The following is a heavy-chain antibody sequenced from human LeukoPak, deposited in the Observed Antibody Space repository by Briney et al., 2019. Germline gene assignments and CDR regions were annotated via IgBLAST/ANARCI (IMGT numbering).Heavy chain of an antibody. D-gene: IGHD5-18*01. Sequence: SETLSLTCAVYGGSFSGYYWSWIRQPPGKGLERIGEINHSGSTNYNPSLKSRATISVDTSKNQFSLKLSSVTAADTAVYYCARASYVRRYYFDYWGQGTLVTVSS. CDR2: INHSGST. V-gene: IGHV4-34*01. J-gene: IGHJ4*02. CDR3: ARASYVRRYYFDY. CDR1: GGSFSGYY.